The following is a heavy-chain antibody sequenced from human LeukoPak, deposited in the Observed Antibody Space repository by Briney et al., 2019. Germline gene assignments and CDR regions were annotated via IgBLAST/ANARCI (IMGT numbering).Heavy chain of an antibody. D-gene: IGHD5-24*01. Sequence: ASLKVSCKASGYTFTSYYMHWVRQAPGQGLEWMGIINPSGGSTSYAQKFQGRVTMTRDTSTSTVYMELSSLRSEDTAVYYCARGGRDGYNYNLSHYWGQGTLVTVSS. CDR2: INPSGGST. V-gene: IGHV1-46*01. J-gene: IGHJ4*02. CDR3: ARGGRDGYNYNLSHY. CDR1: GYTFTSYY.